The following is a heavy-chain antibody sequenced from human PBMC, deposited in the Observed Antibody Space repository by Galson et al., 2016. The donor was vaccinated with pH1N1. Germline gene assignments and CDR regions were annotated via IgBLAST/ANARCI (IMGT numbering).Heavy chain of an antibody. CDR1: GFTFDTFA. J-gene: IGHJ6*02. CDR3: AREDWSYADTYYYGMDV. D-gene: IGHD3-16*01. Sequence: YLRLSCAASGFTFDTFAMHWVRQNPGKGLEWAAFISYNGHDQSYANSVKGRFTVSRDNSTNTLYLQMSSLRPEDTALYYCAREDWSYADTYYYGMDVWGQGTTVTVSS. CDR2: ISYNGHDQ. V-gene: IGHV3-30-3*01.